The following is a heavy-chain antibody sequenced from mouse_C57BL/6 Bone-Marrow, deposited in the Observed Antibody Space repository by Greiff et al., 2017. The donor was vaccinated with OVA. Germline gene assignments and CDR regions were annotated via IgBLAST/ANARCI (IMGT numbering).Heavy chain of an antibody. J-gene: IGHJ3*01. V-gene: IGHV1-53*01. CDR3: ARGIYYGNYGFSWFAY. Sequence: VQLQQPGTELVKPGASVKLSCKASGYTFTSYWMHWVKQRPGQGLEWIGNINPSNGGTNYNEKFKSKATLTVDKSSSTAYMQLSSLTSEDSAVYYCARGIYYGNYGFSWFAYWGQGTLVTVSA. D-gene: IGHD2-1*01. CDR1: GYTFTSYW. CDR2: INPSNGGT.